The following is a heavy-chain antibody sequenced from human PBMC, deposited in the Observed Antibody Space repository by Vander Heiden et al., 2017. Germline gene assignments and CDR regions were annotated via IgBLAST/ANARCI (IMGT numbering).Heavy chain of an antibody. J-gene: IGHJ6*02. CDR1: GFTFSSYA. Sequence: EVQLLESGGGLVQPGGSLRLSCAASGFTFSSYAMGWVRQARGKGLEWCQAISGSGGSTYYGDSVKGRFTISRDNSKNTLYLQMNSLRAEDTAVYYCAKSSHQLLYTSFGYYGMDVWCQGTTVTVSS. CDR2: ISGSGGST. V-gene: IGHV3-23*01. D-gene: IGHD2-2*02. CDR3: AKSSHQLLYTSFGYYGMDV.